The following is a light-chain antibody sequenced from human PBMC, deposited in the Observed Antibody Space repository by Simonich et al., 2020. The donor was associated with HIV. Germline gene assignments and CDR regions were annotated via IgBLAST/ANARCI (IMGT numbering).Light chain of an antibody. Sequence: QSALTQPPSASGSPGQSVTISCTGTSSDVGRYNYVSWYQQHPGKAPKLMIYEVSKRPSGVPDRFSGSKSGNTASLTGSGLQAEDEADYYCSSYADSNNLVFGGGTKLTVL. J-gene: IGLJ3*02. CDR2: EVS. CDR1: SSDVGRYNY. V-gene: IGLV2-8*01. CDR3: SSYADSNNLV.